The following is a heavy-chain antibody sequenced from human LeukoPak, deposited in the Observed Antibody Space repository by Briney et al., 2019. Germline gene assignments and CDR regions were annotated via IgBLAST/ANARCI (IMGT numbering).Heavy chain of an antibody. CDR1: GFTVSSNY. CDR3: ASPRGPGSYVLDY. V-gene: IGHV3-66*01. CDR2: IYSGGST. Sequence: GGSLRLSCADSGFTVSSNYMRWVRQAPGKGLEWVSVIYSGGSTHYADSVKGRFTISRDNSKNTLYLQMNSLRAEDTAVYYCASPRGPGSYVLDYWGQGTLVTVSS. J-gene: IGHJ4*02. D-gene: IGHD3-10*01.